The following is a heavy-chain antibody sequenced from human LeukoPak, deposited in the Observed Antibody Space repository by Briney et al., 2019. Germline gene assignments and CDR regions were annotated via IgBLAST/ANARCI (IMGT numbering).Heavy chain of an antibody. CDR1: GFTFSSYA. Sequence: PGGSLRLSCALSGFTFSSYAMSWVRQAPGKGLEGFSGISGSVGSTYYADSVKGRFTISRDSSKNTLYLHMDSLRAEDPAGYYCAKESYYDSSRNFDYWGQGGMATVCS. CDR2: ISGSVGST. J-gene: IGHJ4*02. D-gene: IGHD3-22*01. V-gene: IGHV3-23*01. CDR3: AKESYYDSSRNFDY.